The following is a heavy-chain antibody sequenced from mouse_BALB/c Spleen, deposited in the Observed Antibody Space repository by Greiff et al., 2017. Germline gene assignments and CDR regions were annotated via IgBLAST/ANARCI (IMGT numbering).Heavy chain of an antibody. Sequence: EVQRVESGGGLVQPGGSRKLSCAASGFTFSDYGMAWVRQAPGKGPEWVAFISNLAYSIYYADTVTGRFTISRENAKNTLYLEMSSLRSEDTAMYYCARDRGSSYYWYIDVWGAGTTVTVSS. V-gene: IGHV5-15*02. D-gene: IGHD1-1*01. J-gene: IGHJ1*01. CDR1: GFTFSDYG. CDR3: ARDRGSSYYWYIDV. CDR2: ISNLAYSI.